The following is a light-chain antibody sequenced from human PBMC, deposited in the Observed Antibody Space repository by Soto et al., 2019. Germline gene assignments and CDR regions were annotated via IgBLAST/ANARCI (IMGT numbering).Light chain of an antibody. V-gene: IGKV1-39*01. J-gene: IGKJ4*01. CDR3: QQSYATVRT. Sequence: DIQMTQSPSSLSASVGDRVTITCVASQSISSYLNWYQQKPGKAPKLLIYAASRLQSGVPARFSGSGAETDFTLTITSLQPEDFGIYYCQQSYATVRTFGGGTKVDIK. CDR2: AAS. CDR1: QSISSY.